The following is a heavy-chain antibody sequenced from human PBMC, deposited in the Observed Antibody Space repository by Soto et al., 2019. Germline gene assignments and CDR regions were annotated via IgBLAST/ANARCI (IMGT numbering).Heavy chain of an antibody. CDR1: GFTFSTYD. D-gene: IGHD5-18*01. CDR3: AKPIAYSYGYEVKSYYGMDV. J-gene: IGHJ6*02. Sequence: GGSLRLSCAASGFTFSTYDMHWVRQAPGKGLEWVAVISYDGNNKYFTESVKGRFTISRDNSKITLYLQMNSLRAEDTAVYYCAKPIAYSYGYEVKSYYGMDVWGQGTTVTVSS. CDR2: ISYDGNNK. V-gene: IGHV3-30*18.